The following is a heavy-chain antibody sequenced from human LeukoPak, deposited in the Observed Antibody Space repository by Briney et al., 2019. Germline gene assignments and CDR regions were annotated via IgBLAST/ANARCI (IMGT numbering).Heavy chain of an antibody. CDR1: GFTFDDYA. J-gene: IGHJ4*02. Sequence: PGGSLRLSCAASGFTFDDYAMHWVRQAPGKGLEWVSLISGDGGSTYYADSVKGRFTISRDNRKNSLYLQMNSLRTEDTALNYCAKDIRYSSSPNVDYWGQGTLVTVSS. CDR3: AKDIRYSSSPNVDY. V-gene: IGHV3-43*02. D-gene: IGHD6-6*01. CDR2: ISGDGGST.